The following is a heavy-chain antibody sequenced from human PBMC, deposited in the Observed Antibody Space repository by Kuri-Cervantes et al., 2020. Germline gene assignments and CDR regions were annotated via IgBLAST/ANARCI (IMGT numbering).Heavy chain of an antibody. CDR3: ARLRDFWSGYYSPAGDY. D-gene: IGHD3-3*01. Sequence: LSLPCAASGFTFSSYGMHWVRQAPGKGLEWVAVISYDGSNKYYADSVKGRFTISRDSAKNSLYLQMNSLRAEDTAVYYCARLRDFWSGYYSPAGDYWGQGTLVTVSS. V-gene: IGHV3-30*03. CDR2: ISYDGSNK. CDR1: GFTFSSYG. J-gene: IGHJ4*02.